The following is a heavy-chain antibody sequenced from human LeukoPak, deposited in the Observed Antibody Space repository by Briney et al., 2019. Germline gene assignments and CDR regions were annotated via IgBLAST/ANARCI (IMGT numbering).Heavy chain of an antibody. D-gene: IGHD6-13*01. CDR3: ARGGEVAAAGPWNFDY. CDR1: GYTFTSYY. Sequence: ASVKVPCKASGYTFTSYYMHWVRQAPGQGLEWMGIINPSGGSTSYAQKFQGRVTMTRDTSTSTVYMELSSLRSEDTAVYYCARGGEVAAAGPWNFDYWGQGTLVTVSS. J-gene: IGHJ4*02. V-gene: IGHV1-46*01. CDR2: INPSGGST.